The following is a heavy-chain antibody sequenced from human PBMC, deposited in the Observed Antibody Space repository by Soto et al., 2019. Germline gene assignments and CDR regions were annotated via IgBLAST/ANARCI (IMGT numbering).Heavy chain of an antibody. CDR3: ARGYCSGGRCHDAFDI. D-gene: IGHD2-15*01. J-gene: IGHJ3*02. V-gene: IGHV4-34*01. CDR2: INHSGST. Sequence: SETLSLTCAVYGGSFSGYYWSWIRQPPGKGLEWIGEINHSGSTNYNPSLKSRVTISVDTSKNQFSLKLSSVTAADTAVYYCARGYCSGGRCHDAFDIWGQGTMVTVSS. CDR1: GGSFSGYY.